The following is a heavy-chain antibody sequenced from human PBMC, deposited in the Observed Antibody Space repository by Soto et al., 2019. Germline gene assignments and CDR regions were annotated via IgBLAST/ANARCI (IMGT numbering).Heavy chain of an antibody. CDR2: INQDGSEK. CDR3: AGQRVGAY. Sequence: GGSLRLSCAASGFTLSTFWMTWVRQAPGKGLEWVANINQDGSEKYYLDSVKGRFTISRDDAKNSLYLQINSLTAEDTALYYCAGQRVGAYWGRGSQVIVSS. V-gene: IGHV3-7*01. J-gene: IGHJ4*02. D-gene: IGHD1-26*01. CDR1: GFTLSTFW.